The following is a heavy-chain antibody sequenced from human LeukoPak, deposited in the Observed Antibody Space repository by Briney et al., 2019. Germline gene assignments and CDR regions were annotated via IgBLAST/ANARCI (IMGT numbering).Heavy chain of an antibody. CDR3: AGRGYCSSTSCYDYYYMDV. Sequence: SETLSLTCAVYGGSFSGYYWSWIRQPPGKGLEWIGEINHSGSTNYNPSLKSRVTISVDTSKNQFSLKLSSVTAADTAVYYCAGRGYCSSTSCYDYYYMDVWGKGTTVTVSS. CDR1: GGSFSGYY. CDR2: INHSGST. J-gene: IGHJ6*03. V-gene: IGHV4-34*01. D-gene: IGHD2-2*01.